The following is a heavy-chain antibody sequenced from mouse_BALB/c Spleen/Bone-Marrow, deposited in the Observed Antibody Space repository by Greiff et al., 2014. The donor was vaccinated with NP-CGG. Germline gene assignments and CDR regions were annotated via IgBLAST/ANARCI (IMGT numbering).Heavy chain of an antibody. J-gene: IGHJ4*01. CDR3: ARAAFLDY. V-gene: IGHV1-77*01. Sequence: QVQLQQPGAELARPGASVKLSCKASGYTFTDYYVSWVKQRTGQGLEWIGEIYPGSGNTYYNEKFKGKATLTADRSSSTAYMQLSSLTSEDSAVYFCARAAFLDYWGQGTSVTVSS. CDR2: IYPGSGNT. CDR1: GYTFTDYY.